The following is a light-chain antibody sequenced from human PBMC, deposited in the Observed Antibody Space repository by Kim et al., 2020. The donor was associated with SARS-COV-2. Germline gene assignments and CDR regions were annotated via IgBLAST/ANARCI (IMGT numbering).Light chain of an antibody. CDR3: GSLTTSNTFV. Sequence: GRSVTVSCTGTTSDVGNYDFVSWYQHHPGKAPRLMIFDVTKRPSGVSSRFSASKSGITASLTISGLQADDEADYYCGSLTTSNTFVFGTGTKVTVL. V-gene: IGLV2-14*03. CDR2: DVT. CDR1: TSDVGNYDF. J-gene: IGLJ1*01.